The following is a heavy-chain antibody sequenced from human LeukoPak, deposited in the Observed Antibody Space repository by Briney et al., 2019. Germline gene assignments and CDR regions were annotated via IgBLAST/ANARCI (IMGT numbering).Heavy chain of an antibody. Sequence: PGGSRRLSCAASGFTFSDYWMHWVRQAPGKGLVWFSRIDSDGSSTINADSVKGRFPISRDNAKNTVYLQMNSLRAEDTAVYYCARGFTIFGVVNDAFDIWGQGTMVTVSS. CDR3: ARGFTIFGVVNDAFDI. D-gene: IGHD3-3*01. V-gene: IGHV3-74*01. J-gene: IGHJ3*02. CDR2: IDSDGSST. CDR1: GFTFSDYW.